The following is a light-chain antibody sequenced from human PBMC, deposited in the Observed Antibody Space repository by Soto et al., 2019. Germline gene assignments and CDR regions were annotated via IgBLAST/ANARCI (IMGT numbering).Light chain of an antibody. J-gene: IGLJ1*01. V-gene: IGLV2-14*01. CDR1: SSDVGSYNY. CDR2: EVS. CDR3: SSYTDSSNYV. Sequence: QSVLTQPASVSGSPGQSITISCTGTSSDVGSYNYVSWYQQHPGKAPKLMIYEVSDRPSGISSRFSGSRSGNTASLTISGLQAEDEADYYCSSYTDSSNYVFGTGTKLTVL.